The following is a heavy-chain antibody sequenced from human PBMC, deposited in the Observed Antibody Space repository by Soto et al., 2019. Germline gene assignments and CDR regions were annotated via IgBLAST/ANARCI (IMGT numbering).Heavy chain of an antibody. CDR1: GFTFDDYA. CDR3: AKAGHLLTEGGGY. D-gene: IGHD2-2*01. V-gene: IGHV3-9*01. CDR2: ISWNSGSI. J-gene: IGHJ4*02. Sequence: EVQLVESGGGLVQPGRSLRLSCAASGFTFDDYAMHWVRQAPGKGLEWVSGISWNSGSIGYADSVKGRFTISRDNAKNSLYLQMNGLRAEDTALYYCAKAGHLLTEGGGYWGQGTLVTVSS.